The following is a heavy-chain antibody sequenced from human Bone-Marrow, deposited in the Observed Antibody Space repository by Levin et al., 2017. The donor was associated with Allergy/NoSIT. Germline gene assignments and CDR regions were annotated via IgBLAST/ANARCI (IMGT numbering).Heavy chain of an antibody. D-gene: IGHD3-16*01. CDR1: GGTFSSYP. CDR3: ARGGPKNAFDI. Sequence: ASVKVSCKASGGTFSSYPISWVRQAPGQGLEWMGRIIPILGIANYAQKFQGRVTITADKSTSTAYMELSSLRSEDTAVYYCARGGPKNAFDIWGQGTMVTVSS. CDR2: IIPILGIA. J-gene: IGHJ3*02. V-gene: IGHV1-69*04.